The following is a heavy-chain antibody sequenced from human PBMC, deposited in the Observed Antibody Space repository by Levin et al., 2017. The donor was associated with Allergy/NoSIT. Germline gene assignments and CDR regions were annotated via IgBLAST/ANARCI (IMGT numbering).Heavy chain of an antibody. CDR3: ARGGACSSTSCYNLFYFDY. CDR2: IYSGGST. V-gene: IGHV3-53*01. D-gene: IGHD2-2*02. CDR1: GFTVSSNY. J-gene: IGHJ4*02. Sequence: GESLKISCAASGFTVSSNYMSWVRQAPGKGLEWVSVIYSGGSTYYADSVKGRFTISRDNSKNTLYLQMNSLRAEDTAVYYCARGGACSSTSCYNLFYFDYWGQGTLVTVSS.